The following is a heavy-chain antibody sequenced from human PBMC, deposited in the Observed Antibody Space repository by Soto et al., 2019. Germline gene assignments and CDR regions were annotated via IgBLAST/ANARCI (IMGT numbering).Heavy chain of an antibody. CDR2: ISAYNGNT. V-gene: IGHV1-18*01. CDR1: GYTLTSYG. J-gene: IGHJ6*02. D-gene: IGHD6-13*01. Sequence: ASVKVSCKASGYTLTSYGISWVRQAPGQGLEWMGWISAYNGNTNYAQKLQGRVTMTTDASTSTAYMELRSLRSDDTAVYYCARDRSSWSPTYYYYGMDVWGQGTTVTVSS. CDR3: ARDRSSWSPTYYYYGMDV.